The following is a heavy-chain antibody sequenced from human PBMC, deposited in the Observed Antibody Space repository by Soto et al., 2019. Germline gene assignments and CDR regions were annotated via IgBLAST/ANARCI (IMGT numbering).Heavy chain of an antibody. J-gene: IGHJ6*02. D-gene: IGHD2-21*01. V-gene: IGHV3-48*02. CDR2: ISSSSSTI. CDR3: AIDSIKLAYCGGECYGGVDV. CDR1: GFTFSSYS. Sequence: GGSLRLSCAASGFTFSSYSMDWVRQAPGKGLEWVSYISSSSSTIYYADSVKGRFTISRDNAKNSLYLQMNSLRDEDTAVYYCAIDSIKLAYCGGECYGGVDVWGQGTTVTVSS.